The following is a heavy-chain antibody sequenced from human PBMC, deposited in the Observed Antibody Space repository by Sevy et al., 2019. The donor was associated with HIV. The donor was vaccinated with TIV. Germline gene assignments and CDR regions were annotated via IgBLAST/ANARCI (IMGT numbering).Heavy chain of an antibody. Sequence: SETLSLTCAVSGASITSYYWNWIRQSPGKGLEWIAYVYHSGTTSYIPSLKSRVSISLDTSRKQFSLTLYSVTAADTAIYYCARVRRRPPVVDSNWYFDVWGRGTLVTVSS. CDR2: VYHSGTT. V-gene: IGHV4-59*12. D-gene: IGHD3-22*01. CDR3: ARVRRRPPVVDSNWYFDV. J-gene: IGHJ2*01. CDR1: GASITSYY.